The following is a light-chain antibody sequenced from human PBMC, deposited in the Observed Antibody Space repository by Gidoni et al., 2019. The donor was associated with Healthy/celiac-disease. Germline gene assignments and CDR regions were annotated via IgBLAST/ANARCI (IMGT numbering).Light chain of an antibody. CDR3: QQSYSTPLT. CDR1: QSISSY. V-gene: IGKV1-39*01. CDR2: AAS. J-gene: IGKJ4*01. Sequence: DIQLTQSPSSLSASVGDRVTITCRASQSISSYLNWYQQKPGKAPKLLIYAASSLQSGVPSRFSGSASGTDFTLTISRLPPEDFATYYCQQSYSTPLTFGGGTKVEIK.